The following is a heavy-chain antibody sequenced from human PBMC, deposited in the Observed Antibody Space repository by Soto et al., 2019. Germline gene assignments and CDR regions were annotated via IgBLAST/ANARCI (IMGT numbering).Heavy chain of an antibody. V-gene: IGHV3-48*03. J-gene: IGHJ4*02. D-gene: IGHD1-26*01. CDR3: ARETGGAPTY. CDR2: ISTSGSTI. Sequence: PGGSLRLSCAASGFAFSSYEMNWVRQAPGKGLEWVSYISTSGSTIYYADSVKGRFTISRDNAKNSLYLQVNSLRAEDTAVYYCARETGGAPTYWGQGTLVTVSS. CDR1: GFAFSSYE.